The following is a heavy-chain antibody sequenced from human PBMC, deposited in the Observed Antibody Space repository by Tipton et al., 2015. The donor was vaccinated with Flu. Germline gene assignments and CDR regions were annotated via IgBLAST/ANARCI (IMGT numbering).Heavy chain of an antibody. CDR2: NHRSGST. Sequence: TLSLTCSVSGDSVGSDYYWGWIRQPPGKGLEWLGNNHRSGSTYYNSSLQSRVTISIDRSNNQVSLRLVSVTATDTAIYYCARRDYSNYVSEPRSWFDPWGQGILVTVSS. V-gene: IGHV4-38-2*01. CDR1: GDSVGSDYY. CDR3: ARRDYSNYVSEPRSWFDP. J-gene: IGHJ5*02. D-gene: IGHD4-11*01.